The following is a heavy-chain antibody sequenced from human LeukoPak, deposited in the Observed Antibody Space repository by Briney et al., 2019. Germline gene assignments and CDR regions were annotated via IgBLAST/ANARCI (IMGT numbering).Heavy chain of an antibody. CDR1: GGSISSYY. D-gene: IGHD1-1*01. J-gene: IGHJ6*03. V-gene: IGHV4-38-2*02. Sequence: SETLSLTCTVSGGSISSYYWGWIRQPPGKGLEWIGSIYHSGSTYYNPSLKSRVTISVDTSKNQFSLKLSSVTAADTAVYYCARAGGDWNDFYYMDVWGKGTTVTVSS. CDR2: IYHSGST. CDR3: ARAGGDWNDFYYMDV.